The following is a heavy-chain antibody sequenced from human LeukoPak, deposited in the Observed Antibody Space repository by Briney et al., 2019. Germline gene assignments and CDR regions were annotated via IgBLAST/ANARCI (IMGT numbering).Heavy chain of an antibody. CDR2: IYYSGST. Sequence: SSETLSLTCTVSGGSISSSSYYWGWIRQPPGKGLEWIGSIYYSGSTYYNPSLKSRVTISVDTSKNQFSLKLSSVTAADTAVYYCARVSITGKVDYWGQGTLVTVSS. J-gene: IGHJ4*02. D-gene: IGHD1-14*01. CDR1: GGSISSSSYY. CDR3: ARVSITGKVDY. V-gene: IGHV4-39*07.